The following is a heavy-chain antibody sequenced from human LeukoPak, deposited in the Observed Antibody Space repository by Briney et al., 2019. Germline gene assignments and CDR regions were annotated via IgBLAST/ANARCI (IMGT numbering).Heavy chain of an antibody. V-gene: IGHV4-39*01. Sequence: SETLSLTCTVSGGSISSSSYYWGWIRQPPGKGLEWIGSIYYSGSTYYNPSLKSRVTISVDTSKNQFSLKLSSVTAADTAVYCCARGIVVVPAARTDPFDYWGQGTLVTVSS. CDR1: GGSISSSSYY. CDR2: IYYSGST. D-gene: IGHD2-2*01. CDR3: ARGIVVVPAARTDPFDY. J-gene: IGHJ4*02.